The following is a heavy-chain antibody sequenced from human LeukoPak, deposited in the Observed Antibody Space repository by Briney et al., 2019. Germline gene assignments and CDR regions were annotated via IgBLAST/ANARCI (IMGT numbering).Heavy chain of an antibody. Sequence: SETLSLTCTVSGGSISSYYWSWIRQPPGKGLEWIGYIYYSGSTNYNPSLKSRVTISVDTSKNRFSLKLSSVTAADTAVYYCARRKYQLPNNWFDPWGQGTLVTVSS. CDR3: ARRKYQLPNNWFDP. CDR1: GGSISSYY. V-gene: IGHV4-59*08. D-gene: IGHD2-2*01. CDR2: IYYSGST. J-gene: IGHJ5*02.